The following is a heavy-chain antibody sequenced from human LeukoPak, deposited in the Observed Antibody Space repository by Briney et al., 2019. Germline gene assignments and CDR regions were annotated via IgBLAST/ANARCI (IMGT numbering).Heavy chain of an antibody. D-gene: IGHD6-6*01. CDR2: ITSSSSYI. Sequence: PVWSLRLSCTASGFTFSTYSMNWVRQAPGKGLEWVSSITSSSSYIIYVDSVKGRFTISRDNAKNSLRLQMDSLRAEDSAVYYCARSATSSSSRINWFDAWGQGTLVTVSS. V-gene: IGHV3-21*01. CDR3: ARSATSSSSRINWFDA. J-gene: IGHJ5*02. CDR1: GFTFSTYS.